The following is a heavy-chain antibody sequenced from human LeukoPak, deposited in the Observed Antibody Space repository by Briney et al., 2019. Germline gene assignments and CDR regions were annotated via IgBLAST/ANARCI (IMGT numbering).Heavy chain of an antibody. D-gene: IGHD3-16*01. CDR1: GFTFSTYS. CDR3: ARDNGNSYAMDS. J-gene: IGHJ4*02. Sequence: GGSLRLSCAASGFTFSTYSMNWVRQAPRKGLEWISHITHGSSRVFYADSVEGRFTVSRDDAKNSLYLQMNSLRVEDTAVYYCARDNGNSYAMDSWGQGTLVTVSS. CDR2: ITHGSSRV. V-gene: IGHV3-48*01.